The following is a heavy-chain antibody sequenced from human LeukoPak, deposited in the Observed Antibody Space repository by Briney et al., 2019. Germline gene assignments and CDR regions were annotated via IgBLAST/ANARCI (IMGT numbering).Heavy chain of an antibody. CDR1: GGSISSGGYY. J-gene: IGHJ4*02. V-gene: IGHV4-39*01. CDR3: ARTAGIAVAGSRQYFDY. Sequence: SETLSLTCTVSGGSISSGGYYWSWIRQPPGKGLEWIGSFYYSGNTYYNPSLKSRVTISVDTSKNEFSLKLRSVTAADTAVYYCARTAGIAVAGSRQYFDYWGQGTLVTVSS. D-gene: IGHD6-19*01. CDR2: FYYSGNT.